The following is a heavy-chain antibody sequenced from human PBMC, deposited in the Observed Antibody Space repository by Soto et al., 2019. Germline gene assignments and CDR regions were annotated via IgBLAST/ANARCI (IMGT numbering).Heavy chain of an antibody. CDR1: GYSFTSYW. D-gene: IGHD3-10*01. CDR2: IYPGDSDT. J-gene: IGHJ4*02. V-gene: IGHV5-51*01. Sequence: CKGSGYSFTSYWIGWVRQMPGKGLEWMGIIYPGDSDTRFSPSFQGQVTISADKSISTAYLQWSSLKASDTAMYYCARRSRGYYGSGSFYYFDYWGQGTLVTVSS. CDR3: ARRSRGYYGSGSFYYFDY.